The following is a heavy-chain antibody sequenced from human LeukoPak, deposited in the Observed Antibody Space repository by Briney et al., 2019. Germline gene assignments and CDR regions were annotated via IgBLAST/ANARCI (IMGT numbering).Heavy chain of an antibody. Sequence: GASVKVSCKASGYTLTSYYMHWVRQAPGQGLEWMGIINPSGGSTSYAQKFQGRVTMTRDMSTSTVYMELSSLRSEDMAVYYCARERYSSGWLDYWGQGTLVTVSS. CDR1: GYTLTSYY. D-gene: IGHD6-19*01. CDR3: ARERYSSGWLDY. J-gene: IGHJ4*02. V-gene: IGHV1-46*01. CDR2: INPSGGST.